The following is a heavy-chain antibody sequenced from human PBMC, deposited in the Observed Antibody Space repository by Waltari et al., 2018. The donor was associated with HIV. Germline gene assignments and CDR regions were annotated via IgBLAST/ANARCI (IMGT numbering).Heavy chain of an antibody. V-gene: IGHV3-30*18. CDR2: ISYDGHNK. J-gene: IGHJ6*02. CDR1: GINFRTLG. CDR3: AKDLVTRGFFYFYGMHV. D-gene: IGHD3-10*01. Sequence: QVQLEESGGGVVQYGRSLRLTCVALGINFRTLGTDWVLQAPGNGLEWVAVISYDGHNKQYADSVNGRFTISRDNSNSTLFLQMSSLRPDDTAVYYCAKDLVTRGFFYFYGMHVWGQGTTVTVSS.